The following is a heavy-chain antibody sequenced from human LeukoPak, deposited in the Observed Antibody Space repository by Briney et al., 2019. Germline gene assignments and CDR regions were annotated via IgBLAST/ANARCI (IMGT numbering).Heavy chain of an antibody. V-gene: IGHV4-59*01. CDR2: IYYSGST. CDR1: GGSISSYY. J-gene: IGHJ3*02. D-gene: IGHD4-23*01. Sequence: PSETLSLTCTVSGGSISSYYWSWIRQPPGKGLEWIGYIYYSGSTNYNPSLKSRVTISVDTSKNQFSLKLSSVTAADTAVYYCARDHDYGGSYAFDIWGQGTMVTVSS. CDR3: ARDHDYGGSYAFDI.